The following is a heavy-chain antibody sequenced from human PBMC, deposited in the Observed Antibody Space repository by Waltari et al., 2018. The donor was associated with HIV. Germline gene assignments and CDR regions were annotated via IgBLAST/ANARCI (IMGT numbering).Heavy chain of an antibody. V-gene: IGHV1-2*02. CDR1: AYTFTDYY. D-gene: IGHD2-21*02. CDR3: ARGQVTIPEYLQY. CDR2: TNPDNSGT. J-gene: IGHJ1*01. Sequence: VQLVQSGAETNETAAAVQVSCKTSAYTFTDYYVFLVRSTTGQGLEWIERTNPDNSGTNYAQKFQGRVTITADTSINAAYMERTTRTSDDTAIYYCARGQVTIPEYLQYWGQGTLVTVSS.